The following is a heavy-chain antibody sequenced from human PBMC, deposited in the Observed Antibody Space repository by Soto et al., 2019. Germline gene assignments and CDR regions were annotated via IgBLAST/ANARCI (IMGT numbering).Heavy chain of an antibody. J-gene: IGHJ5*02. CDR2: INHSGIT. CDR3: ARGVMAKTWFDP. V-gene: IGHV4-34*01. CDR1: GGSFSGYY. D-gene: IGHD3-16*01. Sequence: SETLSLTCNVYGGSFSGYYWSWISQPPKKVMEWSGEINHSGITNYNPSLKSLVTISVDTSKNQFSLNLSSVTAADRAVDYCARGVMAKTWFDPWGQGTLVTVSS.